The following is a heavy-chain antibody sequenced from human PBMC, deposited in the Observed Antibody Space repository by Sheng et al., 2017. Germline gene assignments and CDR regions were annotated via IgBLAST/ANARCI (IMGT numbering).Heavy chain of an antibody. J-gene: IGHJ3*01. D-gene: IGHD1-26*01. Sequence: QVQLQESGPGLVKPSETLSLTCTVSGGSISSYYWSWIRQPPGKGLEWIGYIYYSGSTNYNPSLKSRVTISVDTSKNQFSLKLSSVTAADTAVYYCASQGAYSGSYPIAWGQGDNGHRLF. V-gene: IGHV4-59*01. CDR2: IYYSGST. CDR3: ASQGAYSGSYPIA. CDR1: GGSISSYY.